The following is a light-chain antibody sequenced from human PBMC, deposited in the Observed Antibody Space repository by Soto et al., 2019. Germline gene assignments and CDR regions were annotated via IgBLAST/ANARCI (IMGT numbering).Light chain of an antibody. CDR3: GTWDSSLSIFA. J-gene: IGLJ1*01. V-gene: IGLV1-51*02. CDR1: SSNIGNYY. Sequence: GSSSNIGNYYVSWHQQLPGTAPKLLIYENDKRPSGIPDRFSGSKSGTSATMGITGLQTGDEADYYCGTWDSSLSIFAFGTGTKVTVL. CDR2: END.